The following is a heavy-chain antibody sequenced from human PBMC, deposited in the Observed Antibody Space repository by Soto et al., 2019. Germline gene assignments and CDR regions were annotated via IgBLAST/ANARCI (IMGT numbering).Heavy chain of an antibody. J-gene: IGHJ4*02. V-gene: IGHV3-72*01. Sequence: GGSLRLSCAASGFTFSDHYMDWVRQAPGKGLEWVGRTRNKANSYTTEYAASVKGRFTISRDDSKNSLYLQMNSPKTEDTAVYYCARDRGSYGDYYFDYWGQGTLVTVSS. CDR1: GFTFSDHY. D-gene: IGHD4-17*01. CDR2: TRNKANSYTT. CDR3: ARDRGSYGDYYFDY.